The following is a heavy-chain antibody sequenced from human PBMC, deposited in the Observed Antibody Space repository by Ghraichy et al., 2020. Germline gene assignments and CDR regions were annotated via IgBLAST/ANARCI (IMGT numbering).Heavy chain of an antibody. Sequence: GGSLRLSCAASGFTFTNYDMNWVRQSPGKGLEWVSYISSSGSNIYYADSVKGRFTISRDNAKNSVYLQMNSLRAEDAAVYYCVRDGLGVVSPPEKAHFDYWGQGTPVTVSS. D-gene: IGHD3-3*01. J-gene: IGHJ4*02. CDR3: VRDGLGVVSPPEKAHFDY. V-gene: IGHV3-48*03. CDR2: ISSSGSNI. CDR1: GFTFTNYD.